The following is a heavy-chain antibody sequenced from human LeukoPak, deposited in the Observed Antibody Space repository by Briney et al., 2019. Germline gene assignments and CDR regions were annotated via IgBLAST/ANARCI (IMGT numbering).Heavy chain of an antibody. CDR2: IGSRARTI. CDR3: AKDARRYSGWYFFDH. CDR1: GFSISSYE. D-gene: IGHD6-19*01. Sequence: GGSLRLSCAASGFSISSYEMNWVRQGPGKGLEWVSYIGSRARTIYYADSVKGRFTISRDNSRNTLYLQMNSLRVDDTAVYYCAKDARRYSGWYFFDHWGQGTLVTVSS. V-gene: IGHV3-48*03. J-gene: IGHJ4*02.